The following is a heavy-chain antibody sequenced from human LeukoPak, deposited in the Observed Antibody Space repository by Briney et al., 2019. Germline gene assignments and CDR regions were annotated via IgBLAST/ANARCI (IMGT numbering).Heavy chain of an antibody. D-gene: IGHD2-15*01. CDR2: INPNSGDT. CDR1: GYILTDYY. V-gene: IGHV1-2*02. Sequence: ASVKVSCKASGYILTDYYMHWVRQAPGQGLEWMGWINPNSGDTNYAQKFQGRVTMTRDSSISTVYMELRRLRYDDTAAYYCARGPLEYCSGGTCYSGRNWFDPWGQGTLVTVSS. CDR3: ARGPLEYCSGGTCYSGRNWFDP. J-gene: IGHJ5*02.